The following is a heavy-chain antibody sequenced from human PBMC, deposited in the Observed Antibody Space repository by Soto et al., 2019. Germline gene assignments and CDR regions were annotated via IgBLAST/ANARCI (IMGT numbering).Heavy chain of an antibody. V-gene: IGHV3-23*01. CDR3: ARDPWIYGGSGRLDP. Sequence: VPRRVACGAGEVSCSSWAMNCVRQTPGKGLEWVSAISGSGGSTYYADSVKGRFTISRDNSKNTLYLQMNSLRAEDTAVYYCARDPWIYGGSGRLDPWGRGTLVTVPS. CDR1: EVSCSSWA. J-gene: IGHJ5*02. CDR2: ISGSGGST. D-gene: IGHD3-3*01.